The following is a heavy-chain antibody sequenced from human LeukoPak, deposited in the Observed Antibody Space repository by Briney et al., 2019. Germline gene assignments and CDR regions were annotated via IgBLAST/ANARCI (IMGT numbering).Heavy chain of an antibody. J-gene: IGHJ4*02. Sequence: GASVKVSCKASGYILSSYNMHWVRQAPGQGLEWMGWINTNTGNPTYAQGFTGRFVFSLDTSVSTAYLQISRLKAEDTAVYYCARDWGGWNQAYWGQGTLVTVSS. V-gene: IGHV7-4-1*02. CDR2: INTNTGNP. D-gene: IGHD1-1*01. CDR1: GYILSSYN. CDR3: ARDWGGWNQAY.